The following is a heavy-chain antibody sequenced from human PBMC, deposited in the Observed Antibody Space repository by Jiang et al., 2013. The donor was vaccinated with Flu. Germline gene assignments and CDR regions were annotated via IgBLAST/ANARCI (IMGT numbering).Heavy chain of an antibody. J-gene: IGHJ4*02. V-gene: IGHV4-61*02. CDR3: AREVRRHFDLRGNYFDF. CDR1: GGSISGTNDY. Sequence: GPGLVKPSQTLSLTCTVSGGSISGTNDYWSWIRQPAGTGLEWIGRISGGGNTNYNPSLKSRVSISVETSKNQFSLKLSSVTTADTAVYYCAREVRRHFDLRGNYFDFWGQGIRVTVSS. D-gene: IGHD3-9*01. CDR2: ISGGGNT.